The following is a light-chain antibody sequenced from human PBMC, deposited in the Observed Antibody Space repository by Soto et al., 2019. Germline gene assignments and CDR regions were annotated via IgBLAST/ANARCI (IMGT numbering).Light chain of an antibody. V-gene: IGKV3-20*01. CDR3: QQYSSSPRT. CDR1: QSVSSSY. CDR2: GAS. Sequence: EIVLTQSPGTLSLSPGERATLSCRASQSVSSSYLAWYQQKPGQAPRLLIYGASSRATGIPDRFSGSGSGTDFTLTISRLEPEDFAVYYCQQYSSSPRTFGQATHVEIK. J-gene: IGKJ1*01.